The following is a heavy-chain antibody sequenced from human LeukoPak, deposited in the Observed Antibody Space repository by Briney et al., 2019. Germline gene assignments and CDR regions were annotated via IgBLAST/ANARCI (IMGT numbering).Heavy chain of an antibody. CDR2: ILYDGSKK. V-gene: IGHV3-33*01. D-gene: IGHD3-16*01. CDR1: GFTFRNYG. CDR3: ARSLGETTFDW. Sequence: PGGSLRLSCVASGFTFRNYGMHWIRQAPGKGLEWVSVILYDGSKKYYADFVKGRFTISRDNSKNVVYLQMDSLRAEDTAFYYCARSLGETTFDWWGQGTLVTVPS. J-gene: IGHJ4*02.